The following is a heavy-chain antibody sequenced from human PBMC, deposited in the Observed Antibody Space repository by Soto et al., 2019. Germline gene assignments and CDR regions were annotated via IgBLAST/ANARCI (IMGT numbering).Heavy chain of an antibody. V-gene: IGHV1-69*12. D-gene: IGHD5-12*01. J-gene: IGHJ3*02. Sequence: QVQLVQSGAEVKKPGSSVRVSCKASGATLNSFINYGITWVRQAPGQGLEYMGGILPVFGAANHAPKFQGRVTISADESTRTVNMELCIRRSNDTAVYYWAGGAATKILVLKCDSCEIWGLGSMVTVSS. CDR1: GATLNSFINYG. CDR2: ILPVFGAA. CDR3: AGGAATKILVLKCDSCEI.